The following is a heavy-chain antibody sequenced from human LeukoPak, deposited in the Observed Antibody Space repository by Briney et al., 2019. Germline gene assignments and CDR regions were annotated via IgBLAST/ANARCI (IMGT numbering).Heavy chain of an antibody. CDR3: AKGRSGDPRPHPFDY. D-gene: IGHD7-27*01. V-gene: IGHV3-23*01. J-gene: IGHJ4*02. CDR1: GFAFSTYW. Sequence: GGSLRLSCAASGFAFSTYWMSWVRQAPGKGLEWVSVISDSGGSTYYADSVKGRFTSSRDTSKNTLFLQMNSLKAEDTAVYYCAKGRSGDPRPHPFDYWGQGTLVTVSS. CDR2: ISDSGGST.